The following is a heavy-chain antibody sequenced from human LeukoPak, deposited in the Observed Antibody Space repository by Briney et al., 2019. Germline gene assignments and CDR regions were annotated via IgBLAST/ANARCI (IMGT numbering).Heavy chain of an antibody. V-gene: IGHV5-51*01. J-gene: IGHJ5*02. CDR2: IYPGDSDT. CDR1: GYSFTSYW. CDR3: ARHMRGGYYGSGSYYWFDP. Sequence: GESLKISCKGSGYSFTSYWIGWVRQMPGKGLERMGIIYPGDSDTRYSPSFQGQVTISADKSISTAYLQWSSLKASDTAMYYCARHMRGGYYGSGSYYWFDPWGQGTLVTVSS. D-gene: IGHD3-10*01.